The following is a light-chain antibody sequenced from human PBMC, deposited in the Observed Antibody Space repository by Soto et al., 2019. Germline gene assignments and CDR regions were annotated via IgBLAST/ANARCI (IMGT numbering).Light chain of an antibody. CDR2: DVN. V-gene: IGLV2-14*03. Sequence: QSALTQPASVSGSPGQSITVSCTGTSSDLDYVSWYQQHPGKAPKLLIFDVNTRPSGVPDRFSASKTDNAASPTISGLQPEDEAHYYCSSYIHPSVFFGGGTKLTVL. CDR1: SSDLDY. CDR3: SSYIHPSVF. J-gene: IGLJ2*01.